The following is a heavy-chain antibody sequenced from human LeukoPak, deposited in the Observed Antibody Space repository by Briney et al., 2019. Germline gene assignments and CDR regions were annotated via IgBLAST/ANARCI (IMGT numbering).Heavy chain of an antibody. CDR2: IKSDGSST. V-gene: IGHV3-74*01. Sequence: VGSLRLSCAASGFTFSSYWMHWVRQGPGEGLVWVSRIKSDGSSTSYADSVKGRFTISRDNAKNTLYLQMNSLRAEDTAVYYCARESGWAGLSTDYWGQGTLVTVSS. CDR1: GFTFSSYW. J-gene: IGHJ4*02. D-gene: IGHD3-16*02. CDR3: ARESGWAGLSTDY.